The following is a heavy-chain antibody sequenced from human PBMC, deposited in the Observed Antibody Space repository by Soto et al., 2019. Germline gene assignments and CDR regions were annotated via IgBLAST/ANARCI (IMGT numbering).Heavy chain of an antibody. CDR1: GFTFSRYP. CDR2: ISYDGSEK. V-gene: IGHV3-30-3*01. J-gene: IGHJ6*02. D-gene: IGHD1-26*01. Sequence: PGGSLRLSCEASGFTFSRYPLHWVRQAPGKGLEWVAVISYDGSEKYPADSVKGRISISRDNSKNTLFMKMNSLRVEDAAVYYCAKDVVVGATTGLGDYYYYYGMDVWGQGTTVTVSS. CDR3: AKDVVVGATTGLGDYYYYYGMDV.